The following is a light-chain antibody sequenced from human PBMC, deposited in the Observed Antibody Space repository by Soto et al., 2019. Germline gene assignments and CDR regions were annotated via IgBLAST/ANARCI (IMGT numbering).Light chain of an antibody. CDR3: QQYYNWPPYT. V-gene: IGKV3-15*01. J-gene: IGKJ2*01. Sequence: IVMTQSPATLSVSPGERVTLSCRASETVRTNLAWFQQKPGQTPRLLIFGASTRATGIPTRFTGSGSETEFTLTIVILQSEDLAVYDCQQYYNWPPYTFGQGTKLEIK. CDR2: GAS. CDR1: ETVRTN.